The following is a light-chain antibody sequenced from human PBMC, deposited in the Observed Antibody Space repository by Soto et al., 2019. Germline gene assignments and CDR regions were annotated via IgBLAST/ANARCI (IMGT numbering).Light chain of an antibody. Sequence: EIVMTQSPGTLSVSPGEAATLSCRASQSVSSSLAWYQQRPGQAPRLLIYDASNRATGIPARFSGSGSGTDFTLTISSLEPKDFAVYYCQQRSNWPSITFGQGTRLE. CDR1: QSVSSS. CDR3: QQRSNWPSIT. V-gene: IGKV3-11*01. CDR2: DAS. J-gene: IGKJ5*01.